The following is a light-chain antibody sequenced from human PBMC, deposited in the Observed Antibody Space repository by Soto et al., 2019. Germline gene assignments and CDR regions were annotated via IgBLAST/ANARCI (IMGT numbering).Light chain of an antibody. Sequence: DIQMTQSPSSLSASIVDRVNITFHASQNITNNLSWYQQKPGKAPNLLIYHASKLETGVQSRFSGSGSGTDFTFTIRSMQPEDIATYYCKKYDNLPINVGKGTRLELK. CDR2: HAS. J-gene: IGKJ5*01. CDR1: QNITNN. V-gene: IGKV1-33*01. CDR3: KKYDNLPIN.